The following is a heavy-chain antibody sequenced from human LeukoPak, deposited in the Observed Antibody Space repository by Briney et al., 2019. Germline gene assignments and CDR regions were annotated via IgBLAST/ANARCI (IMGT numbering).Heavy chain of an antibody. CDR2: ISGSGGST. J-gene: IGHJ4*02. CDR3: AKLWIAAAGH. D-gene: IGHD6-13*01. Sequence: GGSLRLSCEASGFTSSSYAMSWVRQAQGKGLEWVSAISGSGGSTYYADSVKGRFTISRDNSKNTLYLQMNSLRAEDTAVYYCAKLWIAAAGHWGQGTLVTVSS. V-gene: IGHV3-23*01. CDR1: GFTSSSYA.